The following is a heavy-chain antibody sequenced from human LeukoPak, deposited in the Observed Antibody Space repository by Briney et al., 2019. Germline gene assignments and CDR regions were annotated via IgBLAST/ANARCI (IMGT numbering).Heavy chain of an antibody. J-gene: IGHJ6*04. CDR1: GFTFSSYA. D-gene: IGHD3-10*02. V-gene: IGHV3-23*01. Sequence: GGSLRLSCAASGFTFSSYAMSWVRQAPGKGLEWVSAISGSGGSKNYADSVKGRFTISRDNAKNSLYLQMNSLRAEDTAVYYCAELGITMIGGVWGKGTTVTISS. CDR3: AELGITMIGGV. CDR2: ISGSGGSK.